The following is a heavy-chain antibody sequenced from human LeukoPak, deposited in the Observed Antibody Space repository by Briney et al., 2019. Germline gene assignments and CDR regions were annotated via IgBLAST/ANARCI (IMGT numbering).Heavy chain of an antibody. Sequence: PSEALSLTCTVSGGSISSYYWTWIRQPPGKGLEWIGYIYYSGSTKYNPSLKSRVTMSVDTSKSRFSLKLSSATAADTAVYYCARHRGYCSSTSCSYNWFDPWGQGTLVTVSS. CDR3: ARHRGYCSSTSCSYNWFDP. D-gene: IGHD2-2*03. V-gene: IGHV4-59*08. J-gene: IGHJ5*02. CDR1: GGSISSYY. CDR2: IYYSGST.